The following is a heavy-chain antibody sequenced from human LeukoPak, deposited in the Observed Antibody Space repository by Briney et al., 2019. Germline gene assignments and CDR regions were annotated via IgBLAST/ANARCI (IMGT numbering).Heavy chain of an antibody. D-gene: IGHD3-22*01. CDR3: ARGGYSSGYV. CDR1: GGSISSGSYY. V-gene: IGHV4-61*10. J-gene: IGHJ4*02. Sequence: SQTLSLTCTVSGGSISSGSYYWSWIRQPAGKGLEWIGYIYYSGSTNYNPSLKSRVTISVDTSKNQFSLKLSSVTAADTAVYYCARGGYSSGYVWGQGTLVTVSS. CDR2: IYYSGST.